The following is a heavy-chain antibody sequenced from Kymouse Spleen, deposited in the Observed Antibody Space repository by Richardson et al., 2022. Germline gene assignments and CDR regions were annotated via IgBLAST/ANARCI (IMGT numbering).Heavy chain of an antibody. CDR2: IKSKTDGGTT. D-gene: IGHD6-19*01. Sequence: EVQLVESGGGLVKPGGSLRLSCAASGFTFSNAWMSWVRQAPGKGLEWVGRIKSKTDGGTTDYAAPVKGRFTISRDDSKNTLYLQMNSLKTEDTAVYYCTTPPWGSGWYRYYYYGMDVWGQGTTVTVSS. V-gene: IGHV3-15*01. CDR3: TTPPWGSGWYRYYYYGMDV. J-gene: IGHJ6*02. CDR1: GFTFSNAW.